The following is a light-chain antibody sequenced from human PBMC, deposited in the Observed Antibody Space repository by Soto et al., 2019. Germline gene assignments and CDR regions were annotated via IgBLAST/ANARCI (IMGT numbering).Light chain of an antibody. J-gene: IGLJ1*01. CDR2: EVS. CDR1: SSDVGGYNY. CDR3: SSYTSIITLYV. V-gene: IGLV2-14*01. Sequence: SALTQPASVSGSPGQSITISCTGTSSDVGGYNYVSCYQQHPGKAPKLMIYEVSNRPSGVSNRFSGSKSGNTASLTISGLQAEDEADYYCSSYTSIITLYVFGSGTKVTVL.